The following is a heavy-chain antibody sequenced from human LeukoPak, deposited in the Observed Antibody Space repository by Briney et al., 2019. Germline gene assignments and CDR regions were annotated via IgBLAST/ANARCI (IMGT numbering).Heavy chain of an antibody. Sequence: KPSETPSLTRTVSGGSLSSYYWGWIRQPPGKGLEWIGYIYYSGSTNYNPSLKCRVTISVDTSKNQFSLKLSSVTAADTAVYYCARDPQGDDAFDIWGQGTMVTVSS. V-gene: IGHV4-59*01. J-gene: IGHJ3*02. CDR1: GGSLSSYY. D-gene: IGHD2-21*01. CDR3: ARDPQGDDAFDI. CDR2: IYYSGST.